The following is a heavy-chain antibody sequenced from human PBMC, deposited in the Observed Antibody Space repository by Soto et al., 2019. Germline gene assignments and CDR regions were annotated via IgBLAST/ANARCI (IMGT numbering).Heavy chain of an antibody. CDR1: GFTLSRYA. J-gene: IGHJ2*01. V-gene: IGHV3-33*01. D-gene: IGHD6-6*01. Sequence: QVQLMESGGGVVQPGRSLRLSCAASGFTLSRYAIHWVRQAPGKGLEWVAVIWDDGSEKYYADSVKGRFTISRDKSKDTVYLQMKSLRAEDTGVYYCARPPVPKIYWYFDLWGRGTLVIVSS. CDR3: ARPPVPKIYWYFDL. CDR2: IWDDGSEK.